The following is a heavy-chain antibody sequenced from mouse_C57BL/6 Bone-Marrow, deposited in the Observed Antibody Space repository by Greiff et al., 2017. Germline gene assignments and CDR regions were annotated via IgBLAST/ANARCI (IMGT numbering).Heavy chain of an antibody. Sequence: QVQLQQPGAELVKPGASVKLSCKASGYTFPSYWMHWVKQRPGRGLEWIGRIDPNSGGTKYNEKFKSKATLTVDKPSSTAYMQLSSLTSEDSAVDYCAREISYYSSYAYAMGYWGQGTSVTVSS. CDR2: IDPNSGGT. D-gene: IGHD2-5*01. CDR3: AREISYYSSYAYAMGY. CDR1: GYTFPSYW. V-gene: IGHV1-72*01. J-gene: IGHJ4*01.